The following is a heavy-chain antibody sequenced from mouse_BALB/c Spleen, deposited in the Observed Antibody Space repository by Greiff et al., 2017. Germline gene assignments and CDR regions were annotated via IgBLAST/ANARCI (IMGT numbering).Heavy chain of an antibody. CDR2: IRNKANGYTT. CDR1: GFTFTDYY. Sequence: EVQLVESGGGLVQPGGSLRLSCATSGFTFTDYYMSWVRQPPGKALEWLGFIRNKANGYTTEYSASVKGRFTISRDNSQSILYLQMNTLRAEDSATYYCARGDYYGSSWYFDVWGAGTTVTVSS. J-gene: IGHJ1*01. V-gene: IGHV7-3*02. D-gene: IGHD1-1*01. CDR3: ARGDYYGSSWYFDV.